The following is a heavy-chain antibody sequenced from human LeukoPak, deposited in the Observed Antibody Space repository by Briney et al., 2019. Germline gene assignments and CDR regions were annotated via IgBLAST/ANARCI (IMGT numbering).Heavy chain of an antibody. Sequence: SETLSLTCTVSGGSISSSTYYWGWIRQPPGKGLEWIASMYYIGSTYYNPSLKSRVTISQDTSKNQFSLKLDSVTAADTAVYYCVKEGFWGRGTLVTVSS. CDR1: GGSISSSTYY. CDR2: MYYIGST. J-gene: IGHJ4*02. CDR3: VKEGF. V-gene: IGHV4-39*07.